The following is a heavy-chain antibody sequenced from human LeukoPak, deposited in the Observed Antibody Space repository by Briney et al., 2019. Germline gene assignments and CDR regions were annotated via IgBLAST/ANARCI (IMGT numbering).Heavy chain of an antibody. V-gene: IGHV4-34*01. CDR1: GGSFSGYY. Sequence: PSETLSLTRAVYGGSFSGYYWSWIRQPPGKGLEWIGEINHSGSTNYNPSLKSRVTISVDTSKNQFSLKLSSVTAADTAVYYCARGIIAMVYWGQGTLVTVSS. J-gene: IGHJ4*02. CDR3: ARGIIAMVY. CDR2: INHSGST. D-gene: IGHD4/OR15-4a*01.